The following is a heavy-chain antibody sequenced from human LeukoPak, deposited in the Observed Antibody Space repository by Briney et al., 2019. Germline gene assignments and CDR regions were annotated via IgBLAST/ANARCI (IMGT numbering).Heavy chain of an antibody. Sequence: ASETLSLTCTVSGGSISSSSYYWGWIRQPPGKGLEWIGSIYYSGSTYYNPSLKSRVTISVDTSKNQFSLKLSSVTAADTAVYYCARALSGLRFIDYWGQGTLVTVSS. CDR3: ARALSGLRFIDY. J-gene: IGHJ4*02. CDR1: GGSISSSSYY. D-gene: IGHD5-12*01. CDR2: IYYSGST. V-gene: IGHV4-39*01.